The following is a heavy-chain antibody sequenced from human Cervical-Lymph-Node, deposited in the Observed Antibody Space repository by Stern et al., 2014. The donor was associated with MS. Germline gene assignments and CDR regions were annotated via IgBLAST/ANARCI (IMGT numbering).Heavy chain of an antibody. J-gene: IGHJ4*02. D-gene: IGHD2-15*01. Sequence: QVQLQESGPGLVKPSQTLPLTCTVSGDSISSGTYYWSWIRQHSGKGLEWIGYIHYTGSTYYNSSLKSRALISVDTSRDQFSLRLASVTAADTAVYYCARGWWKVGYFDSWGQGTLVTVSS. CDR1: GDSISSGTYY. CDR3: ARGWWKVGYFDS. CDR2: IHYTGST. V-gene: IGHV4-31*03.